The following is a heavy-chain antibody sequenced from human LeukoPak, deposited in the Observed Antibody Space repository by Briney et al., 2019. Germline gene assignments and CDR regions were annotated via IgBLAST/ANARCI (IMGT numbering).Heavy chain of an antibody. D-gene: IGHD2-2*01. Sequence: ASVKVSCTVSGYTLTELSMHWARQAPGKGLKWMGGFDPEDGETIYAQKFQGRVTMTEDTSTDTAYMELSSLRSEDTAVYYCATDLVVVPAAISRWGQGTLVTVSS. CDR1: GYTLTELS. J-gene: IGHJ4*02. CDR2: FDPEDGET. CDR3: ATDLVVVPAAISR. V-gene: IGHV1-24*01.